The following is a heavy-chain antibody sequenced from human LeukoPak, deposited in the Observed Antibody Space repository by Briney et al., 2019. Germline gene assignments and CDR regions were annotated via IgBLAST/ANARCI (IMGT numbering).Heavy chain of an antibody. CDR2: ITGSGGSR. J-gene: IGHJ5*02. CDR1: GFTFSSCA. V-gene: IGHV3-23*01. CDR3: AKIGEMQLLAWFDP. Sequence: GGSLRLSCAASGFTFSSCAMSCVRQAPGKGLEWVSAITGSGGSRYYADSVKGRFTISRDNSKNTLYLQMNSLRAEDTAVYYCAKIGEMQLLAWFDPWGQGTLVTVSS. D-gene: IGHD2-2*01.